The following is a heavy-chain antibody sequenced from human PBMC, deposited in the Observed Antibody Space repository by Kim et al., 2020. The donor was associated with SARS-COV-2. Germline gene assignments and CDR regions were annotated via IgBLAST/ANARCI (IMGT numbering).Heavy chain of an antibody. Sequence: ASVKVSCKASGYTFTSYYMHWVRQAPGQGLEWMGIINPSGGSTSYAQKFQGRVTMTRDTSTSTVYMELSSLRSEDTAVYYCARDIVVVPAATSLYYYYYGMDVWGQGTTVTVSS. CDR2: INPSGGST. V-gene: IGHV1-46*01. J-gene: IGHJ6*02. CDR3: ARDIVVVPAATSLYYYYYGMDV. D-gene: IGHD2-2*01. CDR1: GYTFTSYY.